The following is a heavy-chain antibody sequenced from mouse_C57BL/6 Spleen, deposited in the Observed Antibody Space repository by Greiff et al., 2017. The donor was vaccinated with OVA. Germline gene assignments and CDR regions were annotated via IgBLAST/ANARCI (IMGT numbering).Heavy chain of an antibody. CDR2: IYPRDGST. D-gene: IGHD2-1*01. Sequence: VQLQESGPELVKPGASVKLSCKASGYTFTSYDINWVKQRPGQGLEWIGWIYPRDGSTKYNEKFKGKATLTVDTSSSTAYMELHSLTSEDSAVYFCARPLYYGNHYYAMDYWGQGTSVTVSS. V-gene: IGHV1-85*01. J-gene: IGHJ4*01. CDR3: ARPLYYGNHYYAMDY. CDR1: GYTFTSYD.